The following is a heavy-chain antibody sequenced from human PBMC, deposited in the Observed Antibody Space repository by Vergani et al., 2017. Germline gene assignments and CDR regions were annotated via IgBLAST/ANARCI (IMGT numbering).Heavy chain of an antibody. CDR2: IYYSGST. Sequence: QVQLQESGPGLVKPSETLSLTCTVSGGSISSYYWSWIRQPPGKGLEWIGYIYYSGSTNYNPSLKSRVTISVDTSKNQFSLKLSSVTAADTAVYYCARVRTTYYYGMDVWGQGTTVTVSS. CDR3: ARVRTTYYYGMDV. D-gene: IGHD4-11*01. J-gene: IGHJ6*02. CDR1: GGSISSYY. V-gene: IGHV4-59*01.